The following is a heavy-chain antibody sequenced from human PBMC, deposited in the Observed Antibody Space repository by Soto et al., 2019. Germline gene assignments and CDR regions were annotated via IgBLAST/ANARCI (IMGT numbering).Heavy chain of an antibody. V-gene: IGHV1-69*06. CDR3: ARGYCSSTSCYGFFWFDP. D-gene: IGHD2-2*01. J-gene: IGHJ5*02. CDR2: IIPIFGTA. CDR1: GGTFSSYA. Sequence: SVKVSCKASGGTFSSYAISWVRQAPGQGLEWMGGIIPIFGTANYAQKFQGRVTITADKSTSTAYMELSSLRSEDTAVYYCARGYCSSTSCYGFFWFDPWGQGTLVTVSS.